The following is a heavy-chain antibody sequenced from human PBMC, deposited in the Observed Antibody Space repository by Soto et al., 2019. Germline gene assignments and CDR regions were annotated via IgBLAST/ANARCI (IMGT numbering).Heavy chain of an antibody. J-gene: IGHJ6*02. CDR1: GGSISSYY. CDR3: ARVEDYYYGMDV. V-gene: IGHV4-59*01. CDR2: IYYSGST. Sequence: PSETLSLTCTVSGGSISSYYWSWIRQPPGKGLEWIGYIYYSGSTNYNPSLNSRVTISVDTSKNQFSLKLSSVTAADTAVYYCARVEDYYYGMDVWGQGTTVTVSS.